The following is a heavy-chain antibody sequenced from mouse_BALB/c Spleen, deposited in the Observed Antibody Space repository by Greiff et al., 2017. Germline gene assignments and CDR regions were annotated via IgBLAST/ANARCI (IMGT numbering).Heavy chain of an antibody. J-gene: IGHJ4*01. V-gene: IGHV3-2*02. CDR1: GYSITSDYA. Sequence: EVHLVESGPGLVKPSQSLSLTCTVTGYSITSDYAWNWIRQFPGNKLEWMGYISYSGSTSYNPSLKSRISITRDTSKNQFFLQLNSVTTEDTATYYCARWLLRGAMDYWGQGTSVTVSS. CDR3: ARWLLRGAMDY. D-gene: IGHD2-3*01. CDR2: ISYSGST.